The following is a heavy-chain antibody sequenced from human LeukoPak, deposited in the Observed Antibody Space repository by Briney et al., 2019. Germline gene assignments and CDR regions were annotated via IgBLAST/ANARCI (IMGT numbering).Heavy chain of an antibody. J-gene: IGHJ6*02. CDR2: INPSGGST. CDR1: GYTFTSYA. D-gene: IGHD3-9*01. CDR3: ARGGRGGENVLRYFDWLKEDYYYYGMDV. V-gene: IGHV1-46*01. Sequence: ASVKVSCKASGYTFTSYAMHWVRQAPGQGLEWMGIINPSGGSTSYAQKFQGRVTMTRDTSTSTVYMELSSLRSEDTAVYYCARGGRGGENVLRYFDWLKEDYYYYGMDVWGQGTTVTVSS.